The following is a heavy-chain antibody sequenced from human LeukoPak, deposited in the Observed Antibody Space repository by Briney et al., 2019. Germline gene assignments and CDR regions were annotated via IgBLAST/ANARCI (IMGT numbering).Heavy chain of an antibody. V-gene: IGHV4-4*07. CDR1: GGSISSYY. J-gene: IGHJ4*02. CDR3: AREGLYCTNGVCYFDY. D-gene: IGHD2-8*01. CDR2: IYTSGST. Sequence: SETLSLTCTVSGGSISSYYWSWIRQPAGKGLEWIGRIYTSGSTNYNPSLKSRVTMSVDTSKNQFSLKLSSVTAADTAVYYCAREGLYCTNGVCYFDYWGQGTLVTVSS.